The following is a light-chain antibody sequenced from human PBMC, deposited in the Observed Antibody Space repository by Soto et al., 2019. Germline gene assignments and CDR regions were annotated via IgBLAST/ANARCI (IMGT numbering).Light chain of an antibody. Sequence: DIQMTQSPSTLSASVGDRVTITCRASESIDSWLAWHQQKPGRAPKLLISKASSLESGVPSRFSGSGFGTEFTPTISSLQPDDFATYYCQQYNIYRAFGEPTKVDIK. CDR2: KAS. V-gene: IGKV1-5*03. CDR1: ESIDSW. J-gene: IGKJ1*01. CDR3: QQYNIYRA.